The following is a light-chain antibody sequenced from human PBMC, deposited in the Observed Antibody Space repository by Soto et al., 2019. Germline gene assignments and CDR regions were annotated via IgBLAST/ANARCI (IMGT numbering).Light chain of an antibody. Sequence: QSVLTQPPSASGSPGQSVTISCTGTSSDVGAYKYVSWYQQYPGKAPKLMIYEVTKRPSGVPDRCSGSKSGNTASLTVSCLQAEDEADYYCTSYVGNDIWVFGGGTKVTVL. CDR3: TSYVGNDIWV. CDR2: EVT. J-gene: IGLJ3*02. V-gene: IGLV2-8*01. CDR1: SSDVGAYKY.